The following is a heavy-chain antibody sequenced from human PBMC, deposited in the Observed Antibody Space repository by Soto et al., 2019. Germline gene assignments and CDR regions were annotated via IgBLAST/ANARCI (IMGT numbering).Heavy chain of an antibody. CDR2: ISNNGGST. J-gene: IGHJ4*02. D-gene: IGHD3-16*01. CDR1: GFIFSSFA. Sequence: WGSLRLSCSASGFIFSSFAMSWFRQAPGKGLEWVSTISNNGGSTYSADSVKGRFTISRDNSKNTLYLQMNSLRAEDTAVYYCAKDGGGHPDYWGQGTLVTVSS. CDR3: AKDGGGHPDY. V-gene: IGHV3-23*01.